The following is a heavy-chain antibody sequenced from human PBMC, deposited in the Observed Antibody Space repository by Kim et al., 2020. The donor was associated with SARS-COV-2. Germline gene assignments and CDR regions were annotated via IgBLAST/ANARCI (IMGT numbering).Heavy chain of an antibody. Sequence: SETLSLTCTVSGGSISSYYWSWIRQPPGKGLEWIGYIYYSGSTNYNPSLKSRVTISVDTSKNQFSLKLSSVTAADTAVYYCARDHWSSSGYDPNWFDPWGQGTLVTVSS. D-gene: IGHD5-12*01. J-gene: IGHJ5*02. CDR3: ARDHWSSSGYDPNWFDP. CDR1: GGSISSYY. V-gene: IGHV4-59*01. CDR2: IYYSGST.